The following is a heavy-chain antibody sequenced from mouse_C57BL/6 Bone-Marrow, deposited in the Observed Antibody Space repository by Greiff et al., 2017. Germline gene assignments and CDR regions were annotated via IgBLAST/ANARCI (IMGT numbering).Heavy chain of an antibody. CDR2: IDPSDSYT. J-gene: IGHJ3*01. V-gene: IGHV1-69*01. Sequence: QVQLQQPGAELVMPGASVKLSCKASGYTFTSYWMHWVKQRPGQGLEWIGEIDPSDSYTNYNQKFKGKSTLTVDKSSSTAYMQLSSLPSEDSAVYYCAREYYGSSYPFAYWGQGTLVTVSA. CDR1: GYTFTSYW. D-gene: IGHD1-1*01. CDR3: AREYYGSSYPFAY.